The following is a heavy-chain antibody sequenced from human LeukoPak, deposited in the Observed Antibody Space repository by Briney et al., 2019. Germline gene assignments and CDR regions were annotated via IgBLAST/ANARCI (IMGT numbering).Heavy chain of an antibody. J-gene: IGHJ4*02. V-gene: IGHV4-59*01. CDR3: ARRLSGSGSYDY. D-gene: IGHD3-10*01. CDR1: GGSISSYY. Sequence: PSETLSLTCTVSGGSISSYYWSWIRQPPGKGLEWIGYIYYSGSTNYNPSLKSRVTISVDTSKNQFSLKLSSVTAADTAVYYCARRLSGSGSYDYWGQGTLVTVSS. CDR2: IYYSGST.